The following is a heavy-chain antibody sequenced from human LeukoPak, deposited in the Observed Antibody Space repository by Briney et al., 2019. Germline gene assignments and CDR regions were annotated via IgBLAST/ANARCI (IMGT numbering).Heavy chain of an antibody. J-gene: IGHJ5*02. CDR1: GGSISSGSYY. D-gene: IGHD3-10*01. Sequence: SETLSLTCIVSGGSISSGSYYWCWIRQPAGKGLEWIGRIYTSGCTIYNPSLKRCVTISVDTSKNQFFLKLSSVTAANTAVYYCARERYYYGSGSYYNPNWFDPWGQGTMVTVSS. CDR2: IYTSGCT. CDR3: ARERYYYGSGSYYNPNWFDP. V-gene: IGHV4-61*02.